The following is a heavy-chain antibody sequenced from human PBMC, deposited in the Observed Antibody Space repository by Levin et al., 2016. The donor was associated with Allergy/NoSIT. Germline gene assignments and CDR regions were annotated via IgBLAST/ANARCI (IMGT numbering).Heavy chain of an antibody. CDR2: ISSSSSYI. CDR3: ARDRIVVVPAARGGMDV. Sequence: WIRQPPGKGLEWVSSISSSSSYIYYADSVKGRFTISRDNAKNSLYLQMNSLRAEDTAVYYCARDRIVVVPAARGGMDVWGQGTTVTVSS. D-gene: IGHD2-2*01. V-gene: IGHV3-21*01. J-gene: IGHJ6*02.